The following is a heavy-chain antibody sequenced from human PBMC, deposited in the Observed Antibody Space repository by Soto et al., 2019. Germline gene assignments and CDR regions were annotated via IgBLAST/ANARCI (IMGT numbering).Heavy chain of an antibody. D-gene: IGHD2-15*01. V-gene: IGHV1-8*01. CDR3: ASEDCRNTNCLKGFDY. CDR1: GYTFTSYD. J-gene: IGHJ4*02. CDR2: MNPESGNP. Sequence: ASVKVSCKTSGYTFTSYDINWVRQATGQGLEWMGWMNPESGNPKYVPKFQGRVTVTRDTSTSTAYMELNRLTSYDTAVYYCASEDCRNTNCLKGFDYWGQGTLVTVSS.